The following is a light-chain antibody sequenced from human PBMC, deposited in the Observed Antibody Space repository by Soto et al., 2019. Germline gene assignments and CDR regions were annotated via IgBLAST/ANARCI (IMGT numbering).Light chain of an antibody. CDR2: AAS. V-gene: IGKV1-8*01. J-gene: IGKJ5*01. Sequence: IQVTESPSSLSASTGDTVTITCRASQGISSYLAWYQQKKGKAPKLLIYAASTLQSGVPSRFSGSGYGTDFNLTIGCLQSEDFATYYCQQYYSYPPGFGQGTRLEIK. CDR3: QQYYSYPPG. CDR1: QGISSY.